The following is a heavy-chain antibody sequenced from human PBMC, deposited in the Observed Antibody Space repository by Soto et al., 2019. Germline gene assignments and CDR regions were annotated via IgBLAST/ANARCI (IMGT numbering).Heavy chain of an antibody. CDR2: INPNSGGT. V-gene: IGHV1-2*02. CDR1: GYTFTGYY. J-gene: IGHJ4*02. D-gene: IGHD5-12*01. CDR3: ARDKGQWLRPNHPDY. Sequence: ASVKVSCKASGYTFTGYYMHWVRQAPGQGLEWMGWINPNSGGTNYAQKFQGRVTMTRDTSISTAYMELSRLRSDDTAVYYCARDKGQWLRPNHPDYWGQGNLVTVSS.